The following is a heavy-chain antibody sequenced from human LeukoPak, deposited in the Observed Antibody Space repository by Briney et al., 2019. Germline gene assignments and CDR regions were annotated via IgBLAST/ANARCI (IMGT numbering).Heavy chain of an antibody. CDR2: ITGSGGRT. Sequence: PGASLRLSCAASGCFFSSYAMSWVRQAPGKGLEWVSGITGSGGRTYYAVSVKGRFTISRDSSKNTLFVQMNSLRAEDTAVYYCARALGGHGDYLYWGQGTLVTVSS. D-gene: IGHD4-17*01. CDR3: ARALGGHGDYLY. CDR1: GCFFSSYA. J-gene: IGHJ4*02. V-gene: IGHV3-23*01.